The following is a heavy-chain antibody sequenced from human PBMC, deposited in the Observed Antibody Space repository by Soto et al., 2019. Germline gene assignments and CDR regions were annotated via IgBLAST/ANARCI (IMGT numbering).Heavy chain of an antibody. Sequence: PGESLKISCKGSGYSFTSYWIGWVRQMPGKGLEWMGIIYPGDSDTRYSPSFQGQVTISADKSISTAYLQWSSLKASDTAMYYCARHNSGSYRTSSYYSGMDVLCQGTTVPVSS. CDR1: GYSFTSYW. CDR2: IYPGDSDT. V-gene: IGHV5-51*01. J-gene: IGHJ6*02. CDR3: ARHNSGSYRTSSYYSGMDV. D-gene: IGHD1-26*01.